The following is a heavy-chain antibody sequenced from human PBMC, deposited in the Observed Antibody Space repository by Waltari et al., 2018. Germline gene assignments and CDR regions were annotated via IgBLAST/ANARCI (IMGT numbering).Heavy chain of an antibody. Sequence: QLQLKESGPRLVKSSETLSLTCTISGGSISTSTHYCAWIRQTPGQGPEWIGSVSYRGNADYNASLESRVTMSGDRSKNHFSLDLESVTTPDTSIYFCARSFGGSGSYKFDYWGQGILVTVSS. D-gene: IGHD3-10*01. J-gene: IGHJ4*02. V-gene: IGHV4-39*02. CDR3: ARSFGGSGSYKFDY. CDR1: GGSISTSTHY. CDR2: VSYRGNA.